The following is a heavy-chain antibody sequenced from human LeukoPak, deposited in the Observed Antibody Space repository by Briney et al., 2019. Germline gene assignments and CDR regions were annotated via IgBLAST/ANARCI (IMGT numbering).Heavy chain of an antibody. CDR3: ARVLCDSSGGSVLHFDY. Sequence: ASVKVSCKASGYTFTGYYMHWVRQAPGQGLEWMGWINANSGDTNYAQKFQGRVTMTRDTSMSTAYMELSRLRSDDTAVYYCARVLCDSSGGSVLHFDYWGQGTLVTVSS. J-gene: IGHJ4*02. CDR2: INANSGDT. D-gene: IGHD3-22*01. V-gene: IGHV1-2*02. CDR1: GYTFTGYY.